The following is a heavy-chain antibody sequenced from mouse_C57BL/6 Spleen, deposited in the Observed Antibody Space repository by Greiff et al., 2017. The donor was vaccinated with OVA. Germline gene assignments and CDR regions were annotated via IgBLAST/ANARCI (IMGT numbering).Heavy chain of an antibody. V-gene: IGHV5-6*02. CDR2: ISSGGSYT. CDR1: GFTFSSYG. D-gene: IGHD2-5*01. CDR3: ARQSNYYAMDY. J-gene: IGHJ4*01. Sequence: EVKLVESGGDLVKPGGSLKLSCAASGFTFSSYGMSWVRQTPDKRLEWVATISSGGSYTYYPDSVKGRFTISRDNAKNTLYLQMSRLKSEDTAMYYCARQSNYYAMDYWGQGTSVTVSS.